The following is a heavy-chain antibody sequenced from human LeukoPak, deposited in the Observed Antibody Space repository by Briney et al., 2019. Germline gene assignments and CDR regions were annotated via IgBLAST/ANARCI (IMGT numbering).Heavy chain of an antibody. J-gene: IGHJ4*02. V-gene: IGHV3-30-3*01. CDR1: GFTFSSYA. CDR2: ISYDGSNK. CDR3: AKGDFWSADY. D-gene: IGHD3-3*01. Sequence: GGSLRLSCAASGFTFSSYAMHWVRQAPGKGLEWVAVISYDGSNKYYADSVKGRFTISRDNSKNTLYLQMNSLRAEDTAVYYCAKGDFWSADYWGQGTLVTVSS.